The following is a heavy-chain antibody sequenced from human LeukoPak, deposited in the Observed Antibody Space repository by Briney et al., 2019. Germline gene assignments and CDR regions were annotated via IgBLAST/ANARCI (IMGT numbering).Heavy chain of an antibody. J-gene: IGHJ4*02. Sequence: SETLSLTCAVYGGSFSGYYWSWIRQPPGKGLEWIGEINHSGSTNYNPSLKGRVTISVDTSKNQFSLKLSSVTAADTAVYYCATTSVVPAAYGYYFDYWGQGTLVTVSS. D-gene: IGHD2-2*01. CDR3: ATTSVVPAAYGYYFDY. CDR2: INHSGST. V-gene: IGHV4-34*01. CDR1: GGSFSGYY.